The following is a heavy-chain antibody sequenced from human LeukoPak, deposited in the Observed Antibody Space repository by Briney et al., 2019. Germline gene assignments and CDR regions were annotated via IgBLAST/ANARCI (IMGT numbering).Heavy chain of an antibody. CDR1: GGSTSSYY. D-gene: IGHD5-12*01. CDR2: INHSGST. CDR3: ARGIGYSGYDNYYYYYYMDV. V-gene: IGHV4-34*01. J-gene: IGHJ6*03. Sequence: SETLSLTCTVSGGSTSSYYWSWIRQPPGKGLEWIGEINHSGSTNYNPSLKSRVTISVDTSKNQFSLKLSSVTAADTAVYYCARGIGYSGYDNYYYYYYMDVWGKGTTVTVSS.